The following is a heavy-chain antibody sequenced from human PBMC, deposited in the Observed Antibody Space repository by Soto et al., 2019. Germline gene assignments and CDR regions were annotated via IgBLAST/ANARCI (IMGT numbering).Heavy chain of an antibody. V-gene: IGHV4-30-2*01. J-gene: IGHJ4*02. CDR2: IYHSGSM. CDR1: EGTIISVGYC. CDR3: ARVPDY. Sequence: SLTIPIRWAVAEGTIISVGYCCILIKQPPGKGLEWIGYIYHSGSMYYNPSLKSRVTISVDRSKNQFSLKLSSVTAADAAVYYCARVPDYWGKGTLVPVSP.